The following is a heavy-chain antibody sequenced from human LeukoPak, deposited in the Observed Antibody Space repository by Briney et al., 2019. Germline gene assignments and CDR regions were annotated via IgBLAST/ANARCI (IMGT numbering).Heavy chain of an antibody. CDR2: INPNSGGT. Sequence: ASVKVSCKASGYIFTDYYIHWVRQAPGQGLEWMGWINPNSGGTKYAQKFQGRVTMTRDASISTAYMELSSLRPDDTAVYYCARWRGYASDWSGPFDDWGQGTLVTVSS. CDR3: ARWRGYASDWSGPFDD. CDR1: GYIFTDYY. V-gene: IGHV1-2*02. D-gene: IGHD6-19*01. J-gene: IGHJ4*02.